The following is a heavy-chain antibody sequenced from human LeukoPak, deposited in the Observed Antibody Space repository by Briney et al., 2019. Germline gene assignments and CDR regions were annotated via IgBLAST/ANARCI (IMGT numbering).Heavy chain of an antibody. CDR3: ARSADFWSGYYADWFDP. J-gene: IGHJ5*02. CDR1: GFTFSSYW. D-gene: IGHD3-3*01. Sequence: PGGSLRLSCAASGFTFSSYWMSWVRQAPGKGLEWVANIKQDGSEKYYVDSVKGRFTISRDNAKNSLYLQMNSLRAEDTAVYYCARSADFWSGYYADWFDPWGQGTLVTVSS. V-gene: IGHV3-7*01. CDR2: IKQDGSEK.